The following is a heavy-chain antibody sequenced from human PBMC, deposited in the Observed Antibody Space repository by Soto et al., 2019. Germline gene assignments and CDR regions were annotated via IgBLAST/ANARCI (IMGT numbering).Heavy chain of an antibody. Sequence: PSETLSLTCAVYGGSFSGYYWSWIRQPPGKGLEWIGEINHSGSTNYNPSLKSRVTISVDTSKNQFSLKLSSVTAADTAVYYCASSSYCGGDCYEYYYYGMDVWGQGTTVTVSS. CDR2: INHSGST. V-gene: IGHV4-34*01. J-gene: IGHJ6*02. D-gene: IGHD2-21*02. CDR1: GGSFSGYY. CDR3: ASSSYCGGDCYEYYYYGMDV.